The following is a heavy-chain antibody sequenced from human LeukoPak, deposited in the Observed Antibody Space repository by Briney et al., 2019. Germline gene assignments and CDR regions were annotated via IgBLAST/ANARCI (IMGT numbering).Heavy chain of an antibody. CDR3: ARDEVDYYDSSGYSPDY. CDR1: GYTFTAYY. CDR2: INPNRGGT. V-gene: IGHV1-2*02. J-gene: IGHJ4*02. Sequence: ASVKVSCKASGYTFTAYYMHWVRQAPGQGLEWMGWINPNRGGTNYAQKFQGRVTMTRATSISTAYMELSRLRSDDTAVYFCARDEVDYYDSSGYSPDYWGQGTLVTVSS. D-gene: IGHD3-22*01.